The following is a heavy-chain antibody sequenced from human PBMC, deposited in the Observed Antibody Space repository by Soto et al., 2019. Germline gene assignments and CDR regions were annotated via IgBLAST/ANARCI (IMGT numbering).Heavy chain of an antibody. Sequence: PGGSLRLSCAASGFTFSSYGMHWVRQAPGKGLEWVAVIWYDGSNKYYADSVKGRFTISRDNSKNTLYLQMNSLRAEDTAVYYCARPLRHWDPLDYYFDYWGQGTLVTVSS. CDR3: ARPLRHWDPLDYYFDY. D-gene: IGHD7-27*01. V-gene: IGHV3-33*01. CDR1: GFTFSSYG. J-gene: IGHJ4*02. CDR2: IWYDGSNK.